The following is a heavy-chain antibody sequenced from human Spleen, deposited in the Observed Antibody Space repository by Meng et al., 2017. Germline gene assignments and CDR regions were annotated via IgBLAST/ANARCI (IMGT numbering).Heavy chain of an antibody. CDR3: AVANDSSGYYYDEGAFSPHYFDY. Sequence: SETLSLTCTVSGASVSSGSHYWSWIRQPPGKGLEWIAYMDYSRRTNYSPSLKSRVTMSTDTSKNQLSLKLSSVTAADTAVYYCAVANDSSGYYYDEGAFSPHYFDYWGQGTLVTVSS. V-gene: IGHV4-61*01. D-gene: IGHD3-22*01. J-gene: IGHJ4*02. CDR1: GASVSSGSHY. CDR2: MDYSRRT.